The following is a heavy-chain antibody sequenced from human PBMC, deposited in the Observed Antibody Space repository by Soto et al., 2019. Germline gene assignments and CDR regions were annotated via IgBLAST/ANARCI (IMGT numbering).Heavy chain of an antibody. V-gene: IGHV3-74*01. CDR2: LQSDGGSP. J-gene: IGHJ4*02. CDR1: GFTFTDYG. CDR3: ARPGSIDY. Sequence: DVQLVESGGGLVQPGGSLRLSCAASGFTFTDYGMHLVRRPPGKVLLWVSRLQSDGGSPAYADSVKGRFTISRDNAKNPVYLLLNRLRPEDTAVYYCARPGSIDYWGRGTLVTVSS.